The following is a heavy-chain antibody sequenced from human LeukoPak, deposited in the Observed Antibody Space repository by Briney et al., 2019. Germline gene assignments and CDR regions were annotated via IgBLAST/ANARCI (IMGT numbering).Heavy chain of an antibody. J-gene: IGHJ3*02. CDR2: IYYIGST. CDR3: ARPGTGLGDAFDI. Sequence: SETLSLTCTVSGGSISSYYWSWVRQPPGKGLEWIGYIYYIGSTNYNTYLKSRVTISVDTSKNQFSLKLSAVTAADTAVYYCARPGTGLGDAFDIWGQGTMVTVSS. CDR1: GGSISSYY. V-gene: IGHV4-59*01. D-gene: IGHD3-16*01.